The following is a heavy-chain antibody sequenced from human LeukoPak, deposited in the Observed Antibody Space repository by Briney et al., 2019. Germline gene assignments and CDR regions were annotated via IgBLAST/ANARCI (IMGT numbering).Heavy chain of an antibody. CDR1: GFTFSSYS. V-gene: IGHV3-21*01. J-gene: IGHJ4*02. CDR2: ISSASTYI. D-gene: IGHD5-24*01. Sequence: GGSLRLSCAASGFTFSSYSMNWVRQAPGKGLEWVASISSASTYIYHADSVQGRFTISRDNAESSLYLQMNSLRAEDTAMYYCARRRRWLHPDLDYWGQGTLVTVSS. CDR3: ARRRRWLHPDLDY.